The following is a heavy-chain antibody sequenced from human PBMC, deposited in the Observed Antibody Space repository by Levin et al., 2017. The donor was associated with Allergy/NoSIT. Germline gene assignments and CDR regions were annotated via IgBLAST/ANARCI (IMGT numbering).Heavy chain of an antibody. V-gene: IGHV1-69*01. CDR2: IISTSGTT. CDR3: ATPGYCSTDVCFTFDS. Sequence: TWVRQAPGQGLEWMGGIISTSGTTNYAQKFQGRVTITADESTNTAYMELSSLGSEDTAVYFCATPGYCSTDVCFTFDSWGQGTLVAVSS. J-gene: IGHJ4*02. D-gene: IGHD2-8*01.